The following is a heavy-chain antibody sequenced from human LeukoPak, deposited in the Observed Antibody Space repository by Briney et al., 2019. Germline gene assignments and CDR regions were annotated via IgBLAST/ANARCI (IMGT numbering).Heavy chain of an antibody. J-gene: IGHJ4*02. CDR3: AKTPIPGIAVAEDY. D-gene: IGHD6-19*01. V-gene: IGHV1-69*05. CDR2: IIPIFGTA. CDR1: GGTFSSYA. Sequence: SVKVSCKASGGTFSSYAISWVRQAPGQGLEWMGRIIPIFGTANYAQKFQGGVTITTDESTSTAYMELSSLRSEDTAEYYCAKTPIPGIAVAEDYWGQGTLVTVSS.